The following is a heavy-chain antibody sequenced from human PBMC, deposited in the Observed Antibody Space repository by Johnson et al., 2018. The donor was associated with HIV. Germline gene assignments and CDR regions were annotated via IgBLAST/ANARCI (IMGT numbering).Heavy chain of an antibody. CDR3: AKDRSTGWYPAFDI. V-gene: IGHV3-30*14. CDR2: ISYDGSNK. D-gene: IGHD6-19*01. Sequence: QVQLVESGGGVVQPGRSLRLSCAASGFTFSSYAMHWVRQAPGKGLEWVAVISYDGSNKYYADSVKGRFTISRDSSKNTLYLQMNSLRAEDTAVYYCAKDRSTGWYPAFDIWGQGTMVTVSS. CDR1: GFTFSSYA. J-gene: IGHJ3*02.